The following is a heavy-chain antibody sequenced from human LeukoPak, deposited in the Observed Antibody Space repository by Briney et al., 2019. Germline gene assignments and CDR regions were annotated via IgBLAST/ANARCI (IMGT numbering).Heavy chain of an antibody. CDR2: IIPIFGTA. Sequence: ASVKVSFKASGGTFSSYAISWVRQAPGQGLEWMGGIIPIFGTANYAQKFQGRVTITADESTSTAYMELSSLRSEDTAVYYCARGAVVVPAATGYYYYGMDVWGQGTTVTVSS. V-gene: IGHV1-69*13. CDR3: ARGAVVVPAATGYYYYGMDV. CDR1: GGTFSSYA. D-gene: IGHD2-2*01. J-gene: IGHJ6*02.